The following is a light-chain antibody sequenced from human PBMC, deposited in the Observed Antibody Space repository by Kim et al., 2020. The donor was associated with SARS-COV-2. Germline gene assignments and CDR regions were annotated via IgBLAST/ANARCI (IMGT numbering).Light chain of an antibody. CDR3: QHRRTWPLT. V-gene: IGKV3-11*01. J-gene: IGKJ2*01. CDR1: QYIDNW. Sequence: EIVLTQSPVTLSLSPGQRATLSCRASQYIDNWLAWYQQKPGQVPRLLIYDASNRATGIPARFSGSGSGTDFTLTISSLEPKDFAVYYCQHRRTWPLTFGQGTKLEI. CDR2: DAS.